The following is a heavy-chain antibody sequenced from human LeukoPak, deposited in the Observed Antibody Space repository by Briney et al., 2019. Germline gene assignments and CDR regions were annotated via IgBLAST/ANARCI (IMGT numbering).Heavy chain of an antibody. V-gene: IGHV4-61*01. CDR2: IYYSGST. D-gene: IGHD3-10*01. Sequence: SETLSLTCTVSGYSISSGYYWGWIRQPPGKGLEWIGYIYYSGSTNYKPSLKSRVTMSVDTSKNQFSLKLSSVTAADTAVYYCARGGYYGSGNDFRFDPWGQGTLVTVSS. J-gene: IGHJ5*02. CDR1: GYSISSGYY. CDR3: ARGGYYGSGNDFRFDP.